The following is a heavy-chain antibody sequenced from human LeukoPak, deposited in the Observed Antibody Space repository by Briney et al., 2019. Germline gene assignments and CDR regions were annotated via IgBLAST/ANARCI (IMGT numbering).Heavy chain of an antibody. V-gene: IGHV4-31*03. D-gene: IGHD1-26*01. CDR3: AKVIESWFDP. CDR2: IYYSGST. CDR1: GASVSSGSYY. Sequence: SETLSLTCNVSGASVSSGSYYWSWIRQHPGKGLEWIGYIYYSGSTYYNPSLKSRVTISVDTSKNQFSLKLSSVTAADTAVYYCAKVIESWFDPWGQGTLVTVSS. J-gene: IGHJ5*02.